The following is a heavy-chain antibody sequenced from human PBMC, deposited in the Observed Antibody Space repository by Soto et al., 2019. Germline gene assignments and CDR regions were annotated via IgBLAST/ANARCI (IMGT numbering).Heavy chain of an antibody. D-gene: IGHD6-19*01. J-gene: IGHJ3*02. V-gene: IGHV4-39*01. CDR2: TYYSGSP. CDR1: GVSISSSSYY. Sequence: QRQLQESGPGLVKPSETLSLTCTVSGVSISSSSYYWGWIRLPPGKWLEWIGRTYYSGSPYYNPFLKSRVTISVDTSKNQFSRKLSSVTAADRAVDYCAIPPPAVAGTVAFDIWGQGTMVTVSS. CDR3: AIPPPAVAGTVAFDI.